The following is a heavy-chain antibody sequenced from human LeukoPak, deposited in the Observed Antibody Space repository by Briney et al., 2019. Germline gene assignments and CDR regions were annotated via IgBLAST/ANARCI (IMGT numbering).Heavy chain of an antibody. Sequence: SQTLSLTCAISGDSVSSNSAAWNWIRQSPSRGLEWLGRTFYRSKWYNDYAVSVKSRITINPDTFKNQFSLQLNSVTPEDTAVYYCARSTGVRGVPPHRFFDLWGRGTLVTVSS. CDR1: GDSVSSNSAA. CDR2: TFYRSKWYN. D-gene: IGHD3-10*01. CDR3: ARSTGVRGVPPHRFFDL. J-gene: IGHJ2*01. V-gene: IGHV6-1*01.